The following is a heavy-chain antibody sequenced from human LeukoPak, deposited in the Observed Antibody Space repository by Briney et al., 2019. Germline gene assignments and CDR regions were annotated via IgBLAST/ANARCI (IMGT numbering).Heavy chain of an antibody. J-gene: IGHJ3*02. D-gene: IGHD3-16*01. CDR3: AKDRDDYVWGSYLGAFDI. CDR2: ISGSGGST. CDR1: GFTFSSYA. Sequence: GGSLRLSCAASGFTFSSYAMSWVRQTPGKGLEWVSLISGSGGSTYYADSVKGRFTISRDNSKNTLYLQMNSLRAEDTAVFYCAKDRDDYVWGSYLGAFDIWGQGTMVTVSS. V-gene: IGHV3-23*01.